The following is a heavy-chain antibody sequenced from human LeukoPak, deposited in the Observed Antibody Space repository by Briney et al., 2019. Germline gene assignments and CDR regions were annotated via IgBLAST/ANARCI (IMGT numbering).Heavy chain of an antibody. CDR1: GGPISSSSYY. CDR2: IYYSGST. D-gene: IGHD3-22*01. CDR3: ARKYYYDSSGASFDY. J-gene: IGHJ4*02. V-gene: IGHV4-39*07. Sequence: PSETLSLTCTVSGGPISSSSYYWGWIRQPPGKGLEWIGSIYYSGSTYYNPSLKSRVTISVDTSKNQFSLKLSSVTAADTAVYYCARKYYYDSSGASFDYWGQGTLVTVSP.